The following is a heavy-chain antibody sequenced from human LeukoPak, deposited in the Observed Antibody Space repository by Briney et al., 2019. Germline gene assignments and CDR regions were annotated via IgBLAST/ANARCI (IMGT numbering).Heavy chain of an antibody. D-gene: IGHD1-14*01. J-gene: IGHJ4*02. CDR2: IYYSGST. CDR1: GGSISSSSYF. V-gene: IGHV4-39*01. Sequence: SETLSLTCTVSGGSISSSSYFWGWIRQPPGKGLEWIGSIYYSGSTYYNPSLKSQVTISVDTSKNQFSLKLRSVTAADTAVYYCARQISINLIDYWGQGTLVTVSS. CDR3: ARQISINLIDY.